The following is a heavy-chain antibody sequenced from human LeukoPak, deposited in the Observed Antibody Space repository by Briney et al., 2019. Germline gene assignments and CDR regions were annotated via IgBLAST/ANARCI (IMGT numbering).Heavy chain of an antibody. J-gene: IGHJ6*03. CDR2: MYTSGST. CDR3: GRAASGYYAGYYYYYMDV. D-gene: IGHD3-3*01. V-gene: IGHV4-4*07. CDR1: DGSISGYY. Sequence: SETLSLTCTVSDGSISGYYWNWFRQPAGKGLEWIGRMYTSGSTNYNPSLKRRVTMSVDTSKNQFSLKLSSVTAADTAVYYCGRAASGYYAGYYYYYMDVWGKGTTVTASS.